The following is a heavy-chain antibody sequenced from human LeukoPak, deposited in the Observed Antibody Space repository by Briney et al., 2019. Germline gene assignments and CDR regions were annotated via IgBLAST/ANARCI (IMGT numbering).Heavy chain of an antibody. D-gene: IGHD1-26*01. CDR3: ARATWDPNYYYYMDV. V-gene: IGHV3-21*01. Sequence: PGVSLRLSCAASGFTFSSYTMKWVRQAPGKGLEWVASISSSSSYIYYADSVKGRFTISRGNAKNSLFLQMNSLSAEDTAVYFCARATWDPNYYYYMDVWGKGTTVTISS. CDR1: GFTFSSYT. J-gene: IGHJ6*03. CDR2: ISSSSSYI.